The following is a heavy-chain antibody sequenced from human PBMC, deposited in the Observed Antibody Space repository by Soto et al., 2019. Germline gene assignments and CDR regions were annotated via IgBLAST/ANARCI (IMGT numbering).Heavy chain of an antibody. D-gene: IGHD6-13*01. V-gene: IGHV1-46*01. CDR3: ARESRAAGTNDDFDF. CDR1: GYTFTRYQ. CDR2: INPDTDNT. Sequence: QVQLVQSGAAVKKPGASVKISCETNGYTFTRYQMHWVRQAPGQGLEWMAMINPDTDNTRYAQKFQGRLTVTSDTSTPKVYMELTSLRSEDTALYYCARESRAAGTNDDFDFWGQGTLLIVSS. J-gene: IGHJ3*01.